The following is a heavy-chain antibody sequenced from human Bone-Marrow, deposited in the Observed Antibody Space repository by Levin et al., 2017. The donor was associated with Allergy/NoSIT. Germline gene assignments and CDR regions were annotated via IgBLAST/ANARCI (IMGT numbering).Heavy chain of an antibody. CDR1: GGSISSSSYY. CDR2: IYYSGST. CDR3: ARHGKGRIQLWLGYYFDY. Sequence: SETLSLTCTVSGGSISSSSYYWGWIRQPPGKGLEWIGSIYYSGSTYYNPSLKSRVTISVDTSKNQFSLKLSSVTAADTAVYYCARHGKGRIQLWLGYYFDYWGQGTLVTVSS. V-gene: IGHV4-39*01. J-gene: IGHJ4*02. D-gene: IGHD5-18*01.